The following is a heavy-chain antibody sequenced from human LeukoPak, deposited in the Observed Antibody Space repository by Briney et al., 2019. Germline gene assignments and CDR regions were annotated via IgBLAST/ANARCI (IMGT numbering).Heavy chain of an antibody. CDR3: AKDYSGSPLDY. Sequence: GDTTFYADSVAGRFTISRDNYMTTLYLQMNSLRVEDTAVYYCAKDYSGSPLDYWGQGTLVTVSS. J-gene: IGHJ4*02. CDR2: GDTT. V-gene: IGHV3-23*01. D-gene: IGHD1-26*01.